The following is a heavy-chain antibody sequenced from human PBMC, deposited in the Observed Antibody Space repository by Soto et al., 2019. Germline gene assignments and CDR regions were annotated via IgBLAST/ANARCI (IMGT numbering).Heavy chain of an antibody. V-gene: IGHV1-18*01. D-gene: IGHD6-13*01. CDR3: AVPIAAAGPIRR. CDR1: GYTFTRYG. Sequence: ASVTVSCKASGYTFTRYGISWVRQAPGQGLEWMGWISAYNGNTNYAQKLQGRVTMNTDTSTSTAYMELRSLRSDDTAVYYCAVPIAAAGPIRRWGQGTLVTVSS. CDR2: ISAYNGNT. J-gene: IGHJ4*02.